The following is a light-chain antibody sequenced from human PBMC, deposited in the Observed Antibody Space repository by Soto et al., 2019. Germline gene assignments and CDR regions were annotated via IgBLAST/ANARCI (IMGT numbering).Light chain of an antibody. V-gene: IGKV1-39*01. CDR3: QQYNSYSPLT. Sequence: DIQMTKSPSSLSASIGDSVTITCRASQTIIGYLNWYQQKPGKAPRLLINAASNLQSGVPSRFRGSGSETDFTLTITSLQPDDFATYYCQQYNSYSPLTFGGGTKVDIK. CDR1: QTIIGY. J-gene: IGKJ4*01. CDR2: AAS.